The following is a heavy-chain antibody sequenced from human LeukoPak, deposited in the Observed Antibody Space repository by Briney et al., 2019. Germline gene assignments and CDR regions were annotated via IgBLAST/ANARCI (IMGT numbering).Heavy chain of an antibody. V-gene: IGHV1-2*02. CDR2: INPNSGGT. CDR1: GYTFTGYY. J-gene: IGHJ4*02. CDR3: ARDLSSWYRYFDY. Sequence: GASVKVSCKASGYTFTGYYMHWVRQAPGQRLEWMGWINPNSGGTNYAQKFQGRVTMTRDTSISTAYMELSRLRSDDTAVYYCARDLSSWYRYFDYWGQGTLVTVSS. D-gene: IGHD6-13*01.